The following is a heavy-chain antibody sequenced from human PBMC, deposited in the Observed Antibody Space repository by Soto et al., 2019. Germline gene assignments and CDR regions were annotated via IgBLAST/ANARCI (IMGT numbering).Heavy chain of an antibody. V-gene: IGHV5-51*01. CDR3: ARLVNIFDFDY. D-gene: IGHD2-21*01. Sequence: GESLKISCKGSGYSLTNYWIGWVRQMPGKGLEWMGIIYVGDSDTRYSPSFQGQVTISADKSISTAYLQWSSLKPSDTAMYYCARLVNIFDFDYWGQGTLVTVSS. J-gene: IGHJ4*02. CDR1: GYSLTNYW. CDR2: IYVGDSDT.